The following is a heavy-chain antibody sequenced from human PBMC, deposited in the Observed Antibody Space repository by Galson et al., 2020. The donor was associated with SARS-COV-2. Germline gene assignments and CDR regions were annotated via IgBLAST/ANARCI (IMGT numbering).Heavy chain of an antibody. D-gene: IGHD3-3*01. CDR2: IYYSGST. Sequence: SETLSLTCTVSGGSISSSSYYWGWIRQPPGKGLEWIGSIYYSGSTYYNPSLKSRVTISVDTSKNQFSLKLSSVTAADTAVYYCARDIYDFWSGFYYYYYMDVWGKGTTVTVSS. V-gene: IGHV4-39*07. CDR1: GGSISSSSYY. CDR3: ARDIYDFWSGFYYYYYMDV. J-gene: IGHJ6*03.